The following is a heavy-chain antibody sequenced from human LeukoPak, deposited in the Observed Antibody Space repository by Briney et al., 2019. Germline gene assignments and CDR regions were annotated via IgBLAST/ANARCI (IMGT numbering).Heavy chain of an antibody. D-gene: IGHD6-19*01. V-gene: IGHV3-30-3*01. CDR3: ARAVAVAGPLNY. J-gene: IGHJ4*02. Sequence: PGGSLRLSCAASGFTFSSYTMHWVRQAPGKGLEWVAVVSYDGNNKYYADSVKGRFTISGDNSKNTLYLQMNSLRAEDTAVYYCARAVAVAGPLNYWGQGTLVTVSS. CDR2: VSYDGNNK. CDR1: GFTFSSYT.